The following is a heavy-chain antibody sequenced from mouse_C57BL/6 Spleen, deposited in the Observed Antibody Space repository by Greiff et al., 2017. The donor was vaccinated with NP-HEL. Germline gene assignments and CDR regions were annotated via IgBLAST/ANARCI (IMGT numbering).Heavy chain of an antibody. CDR2: IDPDNGDT. J-gene: IGHJ1*03. CDR3: TTRTTPSPGYFDV. Sequence: EVQLQQSGAGLVRPGASVKLSCAASGFNIKDDSMPWVQQSPEQGLEWIGWIDPDNGDTDYASNFQGKGTITADTANNTAYLQLSSLTSEDTAVYYCTTRTTPSPGYFDVWGTGTTVTVSS. D-gene: IGHD1-2*01. V-gene: IGHV14-4*01. CDR1: GFNIKDDS.